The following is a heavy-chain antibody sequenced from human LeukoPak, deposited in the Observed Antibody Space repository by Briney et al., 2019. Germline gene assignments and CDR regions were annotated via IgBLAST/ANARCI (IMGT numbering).Heavy chain of an antibody. J-gene: IGHJ4*02. D-gene: IGHD1-26*01. V-gene: IGHV4-59*01. Sequence: PSETLSLTCTVSGGSISSYYWSWIRQPPGKGLEWIGCMHSSGSTTYNLSLKSRLTMSIDTSKNQLSLKMRSVTTADTAVYYCARDIRIVGATLYFDYWGQGTLVTVSS. CDR2: MHSSGST. CDR3: ARDIRIVGATLYFDY. CDR1: GGSISSYY.